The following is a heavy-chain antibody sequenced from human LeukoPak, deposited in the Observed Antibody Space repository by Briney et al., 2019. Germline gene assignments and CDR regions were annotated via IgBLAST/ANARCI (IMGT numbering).Heavy chain of an antibody. V-gene: IGHV3-21*05. CDR1: GFTFSSLS. CDR2: ISSTSSHI. D-gene: IGHD4-11*01. Sequence: GGSLRLSCAASGFTFSSLSMNWVRQAPGKGLEWVSYISSTSSHIYYADSVKGRFTVSRDNAKDSLYLQMNSLRDEDTAVYYCARDLISGDYTFDYWGQGALVTVSS. J-gene: IGHJ4*02. CDR3: ARDLISGDYTFDY.